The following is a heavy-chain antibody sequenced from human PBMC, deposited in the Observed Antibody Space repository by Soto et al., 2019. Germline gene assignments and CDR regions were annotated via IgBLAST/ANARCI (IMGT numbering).Heavy chain of an antibody. CDR2: IYSSGST. CDR1: GDSISSYF. CDR3: ARDSVPYGMDV. J-gene: IGHJ6*02. V-gene: IGHV4-59*01. Sequence: PSETLSLTCTVSGDSISSYFWNWIRQPPGKGLEWIGYIYSSGSTNYNPSLRSRVSISADTSKNQFSLNLRSVTAADTAVYYCARDSVPYGMDVWGQGTTVTVSS.